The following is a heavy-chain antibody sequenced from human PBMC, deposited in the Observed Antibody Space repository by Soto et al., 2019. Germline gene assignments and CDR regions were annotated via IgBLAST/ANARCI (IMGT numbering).Heavy chain of an antibody. CDR1: GFTFSSYG. D-gene: IGHD4-17*01. Sequence: PGGSLRLSCAASGFTFSSYGMHWVRQAPGKGLEWVAVIWYDGSNKYYADSVKGRFTISRDNSKNTLHLQMNSLRAEDTAVYYCAREEDATTVVTPDYYGMDVWGQGTTVTVSS. CDR3: AREEDATTVVTPDYYGMDV. V-gene: IGHV3-33*01. J-gene: IGHJ6*02. CDR2: IWYDGSNK.